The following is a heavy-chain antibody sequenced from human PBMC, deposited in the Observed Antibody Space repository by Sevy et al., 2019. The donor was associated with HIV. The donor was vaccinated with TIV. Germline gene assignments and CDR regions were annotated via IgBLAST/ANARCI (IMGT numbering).Heavy chain of an antibody. CDR2: ISSSGSTI. V-gene: IGHV3-11*04. J-gene: IGHJ4*02. CDR3: ARDGIYYDNDH. D-gene: IGHD3-22*01. Sequence: GVSLRLSCAASGFTFSDYYMSWIRQAPGKGLEWVSYISSSGSTIYYADSVKGRFTISRDNAKNSLYLQMNSLRAGDTAVYYCARDGIYYDNDHWGQGTLVTVSS. CDR1: GFTFSDYY.